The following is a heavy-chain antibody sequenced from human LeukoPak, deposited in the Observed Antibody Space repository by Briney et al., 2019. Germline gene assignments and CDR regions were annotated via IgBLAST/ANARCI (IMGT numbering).Heavy chain of an antibody. D-gene: IGHD6-19*01. CDR1: GFTVSSNY. Sequence: GGSLRLSCAASGFTVSSNYMSWVRQGPGKGLEWVSVIYSGGSTYYADSVKGRFTISRDNSKNTLYLQMNSLRAEDTAVYYSASNSPVYSSGRCFDYWGQGTLVTVSS. CDR2: IYSGGST. V-gene: IGHV3-66*02. CDR3: ASNSPVYSSGRCFDY. J-gene: IGHJ4*02.